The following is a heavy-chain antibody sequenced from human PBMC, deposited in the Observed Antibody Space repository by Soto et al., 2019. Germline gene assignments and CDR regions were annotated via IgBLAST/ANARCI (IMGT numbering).Heavy chain of an antibody. Sequence: QVQLVQSGPEVRKPGASVKVSCKASGYIFSRYGISWVRQAPGQGLEWRAWISGYNGNTKFGERVQGRVNVTTDTSTSTAYMEVRSLRSDDTAVYYCAREAAAERNYYGLDVWGQGTTVIVSS. V-gene: IGHV1-18*04. D-gene: IGHD6-13*01. CDR1: GYIFSRYG. CDR3: AREAAAERNYYGLDV. J-gene: IGHJ6*02. CDR2: ISGYNGNT.